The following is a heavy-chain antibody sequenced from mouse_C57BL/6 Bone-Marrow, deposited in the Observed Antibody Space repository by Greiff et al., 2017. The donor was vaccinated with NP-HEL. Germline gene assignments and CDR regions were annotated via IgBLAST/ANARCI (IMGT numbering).Heavy chain of an antibody. V-gene: IGHV14-3*01. J-gene: IGHJ4*01. D-gene: IGHD1-1*01. CDR3: ARLGGITTVVATDAMDY. Sequence: EVKLQESVAELVRPGASVKLSCTASGFNIKNTYMHWVKQRPEQGLEWIGRIDPANGNTKYAPKFQGKATITADTSSNTAYLQLSSLTSEDTAIYYCARLGGITTVVATDAMDYWGQGTSVTVSS. CDR1: GFNIKNTY. CDR2: IDPANGNT.